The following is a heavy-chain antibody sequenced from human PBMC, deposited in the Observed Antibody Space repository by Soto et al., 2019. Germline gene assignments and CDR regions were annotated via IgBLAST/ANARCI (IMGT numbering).Heavy chain of an antibody. J-gene: IGHJ6*03. D-gene: IGHD4-4*01. Sequence: SETLSLTCTVSGGSISSYYWSWIRQPPGKGLEWIGYIYYSGSTNYNPSLKSRVTISVDTSKNQFSLKLSSVTAADTAVYYCARQDYSNPTAHAPYYYYYMDVWGKGTTVTVSS. V-gene: IGHV4-59*08. CDR2: IYYSGST. CDR1: GGSISSYY. CDR3: ARQDYSNPTAHAPYYYYYMDV.